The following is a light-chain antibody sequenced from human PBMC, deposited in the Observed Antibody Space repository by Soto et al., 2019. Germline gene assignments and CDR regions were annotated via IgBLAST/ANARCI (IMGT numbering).Light chain of an antibody. Sequence: IQLTQSPSTLSASVGDRVSITCRASQGISRWLAWYQHKPGQAPNLLIYKASVLESGVPSRFSGSGSGTEFTLTITSLQPDDFATYYCQQYDSYSRTCGQGTKVEI. J-gene: IGKJ1*01. CDR2: KAS. CDR1: QGISRW. CDR3: QQYDSYSRT. V-gene: IGKV1-5*03.